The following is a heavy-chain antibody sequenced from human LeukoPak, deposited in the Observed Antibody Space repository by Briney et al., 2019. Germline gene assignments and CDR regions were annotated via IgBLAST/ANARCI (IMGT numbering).Heavy chain of an antibody. V-gene: IGHV3-23*01. CDR2: ISGSGGST. CDR1: GFTFSSYA. D-gene: IGHD1-26*01. J-gene: IGHJ4*02. CDR3: AKGRNQWELLPEFDY. Sequence: GGSLRLSCAASGFTFSSYAMSWVRQAPGKGLEWVSAISGSGGSTYYADSVKGRFTISRDNSKNTLYLQMNSLRAEDTAVYYCAKGRNQWELLPEFDYWGQGTLVIVSS.